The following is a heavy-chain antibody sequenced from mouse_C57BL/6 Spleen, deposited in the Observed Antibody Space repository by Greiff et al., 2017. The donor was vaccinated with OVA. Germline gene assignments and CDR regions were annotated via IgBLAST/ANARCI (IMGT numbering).Heavy chain of an antibody. CDR1: GFTFSDYY. Sequence: DVKLVESEGGLVQPGRSMKLSCTASGFTFSDYYMAWVRQVPEKGLEWVANINYDGSSTYYLDSLKSRFIISRDNAKNILYLQMSSLKSEDTATYYCARVDYSNAWFAYWGQGTLVTVSA. D-gene: IGHD2-5*01. J-gene: IGHJ3*01. CDR2: INYDGSST. CDR3: ARVDYSNAWFAY. V-gene: IGHV5-16*01.